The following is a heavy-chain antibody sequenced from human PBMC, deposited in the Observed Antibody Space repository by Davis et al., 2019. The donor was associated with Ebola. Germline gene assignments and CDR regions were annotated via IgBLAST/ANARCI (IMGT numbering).Heavy chain of an antibody. CDR3: ARDREPLPTSYWYFDL. CDR2: INPNSSGT. Sequence: ASVKVSCKASGYTFTGYYMHWVRQAPGQGLEWMGWINPNSSGTNYAQKFQGRVTMTRDTSISTAYMELSRLGSDDTAVYYCARDREPLPTSYWYFDLWGRGTLVTVSS. D-gene: IGHD2-15*01. V-gene: IGHV1-2*02. J-gene: IGHJ2*01. CDR1: GYTFTGYY.